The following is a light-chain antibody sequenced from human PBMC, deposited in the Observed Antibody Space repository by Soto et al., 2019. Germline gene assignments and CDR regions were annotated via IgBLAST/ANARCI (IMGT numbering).Light chain of an antibody. Sequence: EIVLTQSPGTLSLSPGERVTLSCRASQSVSSSYLAWYQQKPGQAPRLLIYGASSRATGIPDRFSGSGSGTDFTLTISRLEPEDFAVYYCHQYVSSPLTFGGGTKVEIK. CDR1: QSVSSSY. CDR3: HQYVSSPLT. J-gene: IGKJ4*01. CDR2: GAS. V-gene: IGKV3-20*01.